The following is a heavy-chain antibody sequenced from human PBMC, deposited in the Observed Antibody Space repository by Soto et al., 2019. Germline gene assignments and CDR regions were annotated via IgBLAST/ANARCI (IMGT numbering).Heavy chain of an antibody. J-gene: IGHJ6*02. CDR3: ATDEYSSSGYYYGMDV. CDR2: FDPEDGET. D-gene: IGHD6-6*01. Sequence: GASVKVSCKVSGYTLTELSMHRVRQAPGKGLEWMGGFDPEDGETIYAQKFQGRVTMTEDTSTDTAYMELSSLRSEDTAVYYCATDEYSSSGYYYGMDVWGQGTTVTVSS. V-gene: IGHV1-24*01. CDR1: GYTLTELS.